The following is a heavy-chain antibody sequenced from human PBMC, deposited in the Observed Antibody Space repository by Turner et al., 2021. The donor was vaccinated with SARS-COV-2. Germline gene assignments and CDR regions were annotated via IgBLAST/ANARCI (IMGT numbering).Heavy chain of an antibody. CDR2: FDPEDGET. CDR1: GYTLTELS. CDR3: ATGVAVTGTPSAYYYYYGMDV. V-gene: IGHV1-24*01. J-gene: IGHJ6*02. Sequence: QVQLVQSGAGWKRPGASGKVSCKVSGYTLTELSMHWVRQAPGKGLDWMGGFDPEDGETIYAQKFNGRVTITEDTSTYTAYMELSSLRSEDTAVYYCATGVAVTGTPSAYYYYYGMDVWGQGTTVTVSS. D-gene: IGHD6-19*01.